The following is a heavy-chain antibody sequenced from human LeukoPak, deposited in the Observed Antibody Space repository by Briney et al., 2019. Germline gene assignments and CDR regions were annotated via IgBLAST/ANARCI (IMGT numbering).Heavy chain of an antibody. J-gene: IGHJ3*02. CDR1: GFTFDDYA. D-gene: IGHD3-22*01. CDR3: AKGHEYYYDSSGYYLSYDAFDI. V-gene: IGHV3-9*03. Sequence: PGGSLRLSCAASGFTFDDYALHWVRQAPGKGLEWVSGISWNSGSIGYADSVKGRFTISRDNAKNSPYLQMNSLRAGDMALYCCAKGHEYYYDSSGYYLSYDAFDIWGQGTMVTVSS. CDR2: ISWNSGSI.